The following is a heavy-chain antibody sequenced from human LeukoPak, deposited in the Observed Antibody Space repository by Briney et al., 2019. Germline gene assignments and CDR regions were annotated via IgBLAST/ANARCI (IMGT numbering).Heavy chain of an antibody. CDR1: GGTFSSYA. V-gene: IGHV1-69*13. J-gene: IGHJ5*02. CDR2: IIPIFGTA. D-gene: IGHD6-13*01. Sequence: SVKVSCKASGGTFSSYAISWVRQAPGQGLEWMGGIIPIFGTANYAQKFQGRVTIAADESTSTAYMELSSLRSEDTAVYYCARGRRVPDKQQLVHAGGWFDPWGQGTLVTVSS. CDR3: ARGRRVPDKQQLVHAGGWFDP.